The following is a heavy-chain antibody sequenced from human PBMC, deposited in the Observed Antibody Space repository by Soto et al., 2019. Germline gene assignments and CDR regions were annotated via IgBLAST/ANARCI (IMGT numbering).Heavy chain of an antibody. CDR2: ISYDGSNK. J-gene: IGHJ4*02. CDR1: GFTFSNYG. Sequence: QVQLVESGGGVVQPGTSLRLSCAASGFTFSNYGMHWVRQAPGKGLEWVTLISYDGSNKYYADSVKGRFTISRDSSKNTLYLQMNSLTAEDMAVYYCAKGYCSGGSCYSPFDYWGQGTLVTVSS. D-gene: IGHD2-15*01. CDR3: AKGYCSGGSCYSPFDY. V-gene: IGHV3-30*18.